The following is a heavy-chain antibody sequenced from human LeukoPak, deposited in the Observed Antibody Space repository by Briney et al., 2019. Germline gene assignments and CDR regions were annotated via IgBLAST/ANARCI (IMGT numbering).Heavy chain of an antibody. CDR2: LNWNGGRT. J-gene: IGHJ3*02. D-gene: IGHD1-26*01. Sequence: GGSLRLSCAASGFKFDDHGMSWVRQIPGKGLEWVCGLNWNGGRTGYADSVKGRFTISRDNAKNSLYLQMNSLRAEDTAFYYCAKDRSFIGLDIWGQGTMVIVSS. CDR1: GFKFDDHG. CDR3: AKDRSFIGLDI. V-gene: IGHV3-20*04.